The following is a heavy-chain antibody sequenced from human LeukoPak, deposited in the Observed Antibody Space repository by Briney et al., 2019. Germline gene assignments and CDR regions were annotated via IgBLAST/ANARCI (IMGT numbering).Heavy chain of an antibody. CDR3: AKDWGTNWQNWFDS. CDR2: INSDGSYT. V-gene: IGHV3-74*01. CDR1: GFTFTNYW. J-gene: IGHJ5*01. D-gene: IGHD3-16*01. Sequence: PGGSLRLSCAASGFTFTNYWMHWVRQAPGKGLMWVSRINSDGSYTNYAGSVKDRFTISRDNAKNTLYLQMNSLRAEDTAIYYCAKDWGTNWQNWFDSWGQGTLVTVSS.